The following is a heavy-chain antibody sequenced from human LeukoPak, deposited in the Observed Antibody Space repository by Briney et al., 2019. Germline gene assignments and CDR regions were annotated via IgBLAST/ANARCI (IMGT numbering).Heavy chain of an antibody. CDR1: GFTFSDYY. V-gene: IGHV3-11*01. CDR2: MSSSGSVL. J-gene: IGHJ4*02. Sequence: GGSLRLSCSASGFTFSDYYMSWIRQAPGKGLGGVSYMSSSGSVLYYADSVKGRFTISRDNAKNSLYLQMNNLRVEDTAMYYCARSRSGQYWGQGTLVTVSS. CDR3: ARSRSGQY. D-gene: IGHD3-3*01.